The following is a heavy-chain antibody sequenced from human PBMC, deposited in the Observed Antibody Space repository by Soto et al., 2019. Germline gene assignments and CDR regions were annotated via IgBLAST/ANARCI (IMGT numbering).Heavy chain of an antibody. Sequence: EVQLVESGGDLVQPGGSLRLSCAASGFTFSSYWMHWVRQAPGKGLVWVSHINSDGSSTNYADSVKGRFTISRDNVKNTLYLQMNSLRAEDAAVYYCASTPVATLDVWGEGTTVTVSS. CDR2: INSDGSST. D-gene: IGHD2-15*01. CDR3: ASTPVATLDV. J-gene: IGHJ6*04. CDR1: GFTFSSYW. V-gene: IGHV3-74*01.